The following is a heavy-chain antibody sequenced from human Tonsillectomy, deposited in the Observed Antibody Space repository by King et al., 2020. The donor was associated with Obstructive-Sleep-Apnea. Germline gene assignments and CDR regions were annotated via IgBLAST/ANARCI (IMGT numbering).Heavy chain of an antibody. J-gene: IGHJ6*02. CDR1: GGSISSGDYY. Sequence: VQLQESGPGLVKPSQTLSLTCTVSGGSISSGDYYWSWIRQPPGKGLEWIWYIYYSGSTHYNPSLKSRLTISLDTSKNQFSLKLSSVTAADTAVYYFAREFISYRAGGYYYSMDVWGQGTTVTVSS. D-gene: IGHD3-16*02. CDR3: AREFISYRAGGYYYSMDV. CDR2: IYYSGST. V-gene: IGHV4-30-4*01.